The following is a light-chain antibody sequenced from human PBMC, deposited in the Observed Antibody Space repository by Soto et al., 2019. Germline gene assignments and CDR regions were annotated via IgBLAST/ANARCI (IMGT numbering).Light chain of an antibody. Sequence: EIVMTQSPATLSVSPGERTTLSCRASQSVSSNLARYQQKPGQAPRLLMYGASTRATGIPDRFSGSGSGTEFTLTISSLQSEHFAVYYCQQHNDWPPWTFGQGNKVEIK. CDR1: QSVSSN. CDR3: QQHNDWPPWT. CDR2: GAS. J-gene: IGKJ1*01. V-gene: IGKV3-15*01.